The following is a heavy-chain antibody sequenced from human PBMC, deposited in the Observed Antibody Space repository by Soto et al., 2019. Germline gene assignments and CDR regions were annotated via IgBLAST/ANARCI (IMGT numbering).Heavy chain of an antibody. V-gene: IGHV1-18*04. J-gene: IGHJ4*02. D-gene: IGHD6-13*01. CDR1: GYTFTSYG. CDR3: ARDTAAGISKGRGVSDY. CDR2: ISAYNGNT. Sequence: QVQLVQSGAEVKKPGASVKVSCKASGYTFTSYGISWVRQAPGQGLEWMGWISAYNGNTNYAQKLQGRVTMTTDTSTSTAYMELRSLRSDDTAVYYCARDTAAGISKGRGVSDYWGQGTLVTVSS.